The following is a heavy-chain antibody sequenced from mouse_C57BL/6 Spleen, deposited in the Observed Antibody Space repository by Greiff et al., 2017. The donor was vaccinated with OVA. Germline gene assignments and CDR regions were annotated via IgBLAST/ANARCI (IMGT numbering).Heavy chain of an antibody. CDR1: GYAFSSSW. D-gene: IGHD4-1*01. Sequence: QVQLQQSGPELVKPGASVKISCKASGYAFSSSWMNWVKQRPGKGLEWIGRIYPGDGDTNYNGKFKGKATLTADKSSSTAYMQLSSLTSEDSAVYFCARSNWGNFDYWGQGTTLTVSS. J-gene: IGHJ2*01. CDR3: ARSNWGNFDY. V-gene: IGHV1-82*01. CDR2: IYPGDGDT.